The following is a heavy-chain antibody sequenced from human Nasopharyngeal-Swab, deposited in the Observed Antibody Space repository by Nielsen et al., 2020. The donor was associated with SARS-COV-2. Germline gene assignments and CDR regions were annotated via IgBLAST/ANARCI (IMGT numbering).Heavy chain of an antibody. CDR3: ARDVVGATTTDALDI. CDR1: GGSISSSNW. Sequence: SETLSLTCAVSGGSISSSNWWSWVRQPPGKGLEWIGEIYHSGSTNYNPSLKSRVTISVDESKNQFSLKLSSVTAADTAVYFCARDVVGATTTDALDIWGQGTMVTVSS. CDR2: IYHSGST. J-gene: IGHJ3*02. D-gene: IGHD1-26*01. V-gene: IGHV4-4*02.